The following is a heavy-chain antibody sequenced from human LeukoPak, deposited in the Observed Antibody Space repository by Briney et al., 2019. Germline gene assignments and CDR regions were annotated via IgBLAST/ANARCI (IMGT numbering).Heavy chain of an antibody. CDR2: IKQDGSEK. V-gene: IGHV3-7*01. CDR1: GFTFSSYW. CDR3: ARELMVRGIIRKNFDS. Sequence: GGSLRLSCAASGFTFSSYWMSRVRQAPGKGLEWVANIKQDGSEKYYVDSVKGRFTISRDNAKNSLYLQMNSLRAEDTAVYYCARELMVRGIIRKNFDSWGQGTLVTVSS. D-gene: IGHD3-10*01. J-gene: IGHJ4*02.